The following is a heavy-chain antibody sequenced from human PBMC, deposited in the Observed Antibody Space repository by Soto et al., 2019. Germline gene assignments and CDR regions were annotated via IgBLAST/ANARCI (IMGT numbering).Heavy chain of an antibody. V-gene: IGHV1-8*01. D-gene: IGHD3-22*01. CDR3: ARDDPIPSDSSGYFHPLDY. Sequence: ASVTVSCQTSGYTYTSYDINWVRQATGQGLEWMGWMNPNSGNTGYAQKFQGRVTITADESTSTAYMELSSLRSEDTAVYYCARDDPIPSDSSGYFHPLDYWGQGTLVTVSS. CDR1: GYTYTSYD. J-gene: IGHJ4*02. CDR2: MNPNSGNT.